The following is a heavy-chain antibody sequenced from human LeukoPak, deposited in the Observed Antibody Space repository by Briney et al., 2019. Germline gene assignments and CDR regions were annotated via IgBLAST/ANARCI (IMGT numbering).Heavy chain of an antibody. J-gene: IGHJ4*02. CDR1: EFTFSSYE. CDR2: ISSFGSTI. CDR3: ARSPNYKGFFDY. D-gene: IGHD3-10*01. Sequence: PGGSLRLSCAASEFTFSSYEMNWVRQAPGKGLEWVSYISSFGSTIYYADSVQGRFTISRGNAKNSLFLQMNSLRAEDTAVYYCARSPNYKGFFDYWGQGTLVTVSS. V-gene: IGHV3-48*03.